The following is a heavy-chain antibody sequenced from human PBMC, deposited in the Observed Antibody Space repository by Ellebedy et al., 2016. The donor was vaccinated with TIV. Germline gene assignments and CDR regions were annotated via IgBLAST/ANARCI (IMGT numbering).Heavy chain of an antibody. CDR2: IDPSGGRT. D-gene: IGHD6-19*01. J-gene: IGHJ5*02. CDR3: ARDSTSGASASFRFDP. V-gene: IGHV1-46*01. CDR1: GYTLTELS. Sequence: AASVKVSCKVSGYTLTELSIHWVRQAPGQGPEWMGIIDPSGGRTTNAQKFQGRVTMTRDTSTSTVYMELSSLRSEDTAVYYCARDSTSGASASFRFDPWGQGTLVIVSS.